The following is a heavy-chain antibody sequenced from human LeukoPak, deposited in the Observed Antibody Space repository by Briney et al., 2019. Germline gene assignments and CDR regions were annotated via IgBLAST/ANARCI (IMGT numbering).Heavy chain of an antibody. CDR1: GYTFSIYY. D-gene: IGHD3-22*01. CDR3: ARDDSSGPQVY. V-gene: IGHV1-46*01. CDR2: INPSGGST. Sequence: ASVKVSCKASGYTFSIYYMHWVRQAPGQGLEWMGIINPSGGSTKYAQKLQGGVTMTRDTSTSTVYMELSSLRSEDTAVYYCARDDSSGPQVYWGQGTLVTVSS. J-gene: IGHJ4*02.